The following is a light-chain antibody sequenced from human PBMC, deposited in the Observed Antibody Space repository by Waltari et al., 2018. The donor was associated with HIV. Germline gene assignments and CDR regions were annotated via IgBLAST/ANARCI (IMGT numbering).Light chain of an antibody. CDR3: SSYAGSDIYVV. V-gene: IGLV2-8*01. Sequence: QSALTQPPSASGSLGQSVTIPCSGTSSDAGGYNYVSWYQQHPGKAPKLMIYEVSKRPSGVPNRFAGCKAGNTASLTVAGLEAEDEADYYCSSYAGSDIYVVFGGWTKLTVL. CDR1: SSDAGGYNY. J-gene: IGLJ2*01. CDR2: EVS.